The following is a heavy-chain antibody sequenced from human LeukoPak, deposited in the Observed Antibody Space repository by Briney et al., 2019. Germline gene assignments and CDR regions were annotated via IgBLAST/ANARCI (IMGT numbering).Heavy chain of an antibody. D-gene: IGHD6-13*01. V-gene: IGHV1-8*01. CDR2: MNPNSGNT. CDR3: ARGLDSSSRDSWFDP. CDR1: GYTFTSYD. Sequence: ASVKVSCKASGYTFTSYDINWVRQATGQGLEWMGWMNPNSGNTGYAQKFQGRVTMTRNTSISTAYTELSSLRSEDTAVYYCARGLDSSSRDSWFDPWGQGTLVTVSS. J-gene: IGHJ5*02.